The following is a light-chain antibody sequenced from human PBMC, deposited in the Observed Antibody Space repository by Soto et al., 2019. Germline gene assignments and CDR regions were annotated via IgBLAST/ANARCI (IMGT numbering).Light chain of an antibody. CDR1: SSDVGGYNY. J-gene: IGLJ1*01. Sequence: TQPASVSGSPGRSTTFPCTKTSSDVGGYNYVSWYQQHPGKAPKLMIYDVSNRPSGVSNRFSGSKSGNTASLTISGLQAEDEADYYCSSYTSSSTLDVFGTVTKVTVL. CDR3: SSYTSSSTLDV. CDR2: DVS. V-gene: IGLV2-14*01.